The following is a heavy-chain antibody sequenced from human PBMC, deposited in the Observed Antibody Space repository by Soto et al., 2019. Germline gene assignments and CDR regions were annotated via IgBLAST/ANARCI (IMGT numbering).Heavy chain of an antibody. D-gene: IGHD5-12*01. CDR2: INPNSGGT. Sequence: ASVKVSCKASGYTFTGYYMHWVRQAPGQGLEWMGWINPNSGGTNYAQKFQGWVTMTRDTSISTAYMELSRLRSDGTAVYYCARSGNSGYDFVYDYWGQGTLVTVSS. CDR3: ARSGNSGYDFVYDY. CDR1: GYTFTGYY. J-gene: IGHJ4*02. V-gene: IGHV1-2*04.